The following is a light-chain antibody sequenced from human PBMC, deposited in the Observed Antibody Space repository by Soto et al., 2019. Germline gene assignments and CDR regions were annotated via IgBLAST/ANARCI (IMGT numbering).Light chain of an antibody. V-gene: IGKV3D-20*01. Sequence: EIVLTQSPATLSLSPGDRATLSCGASQSVTNNYLAWYQQKPGLAPRLLIYGASNRATGIPDRFSGSGSGTDFTLTISRLEPEDFAVYYCQQYGSSGTFGQGTKVDIK. CDR1: QSVTNNY. CDR3: QQYGSSGT. J-gene: IGKJ1*01. CDR2: GAS.